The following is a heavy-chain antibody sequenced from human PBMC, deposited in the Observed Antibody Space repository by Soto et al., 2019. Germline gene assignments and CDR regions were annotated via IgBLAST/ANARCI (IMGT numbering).Heavy chain of an antibody. CDR1: GFTFSSYM. V-gene: IGHV3-21*01. Sequence: EVQLVESGGGLVKPGGSLRLSCAASGFTFSSYMMNWVRQAPGKGLEWVSSISSSSNYKYYADSVKGRFTISRDNAKNSLYLQMNSPRAEDTAVYYCARDPSPYDFWSGYSVWGLDYWGQGTLVTVSS. CDR2: ISSSSNYK. J-gene: IGHJ4*02. CDR3: ARDPSPYDFWSGYSVWGLDY. D-gene: IGHD3-3*01.